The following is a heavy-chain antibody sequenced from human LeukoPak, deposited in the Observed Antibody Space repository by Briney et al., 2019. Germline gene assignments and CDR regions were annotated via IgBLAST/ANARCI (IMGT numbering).Heavy chain of an antibody. V-gene: IGHV1-2*02. J-gene: IGHJ4*02. CDR2: TNANNGDS. Sequence: ASVKVSCKASGYSFTGYHMNWVRQAPGQGLEWMGWTNANNGDSKYAEKFQGRVTMTRDTSIGTTYMDLSRLRSDDTAVYYCARSLYGGNSDFDYWGQGTLVTVSS. D-gene: IGHD4-23*01. CDR3: ARSLYGGNSDFDY. CDR1: GYSFTGYH.